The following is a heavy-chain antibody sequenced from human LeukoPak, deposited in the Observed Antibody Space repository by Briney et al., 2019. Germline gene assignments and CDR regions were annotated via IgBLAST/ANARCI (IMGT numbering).Heavy chain of an antibody. CDR1: GFTFSSYS. CDR2: ISYDGSNK. CDR3: AKGEDY. V-gene: IGHV3-30*18. Sequence: GGSLRLSCAASGFTFSSYSMNWVRQAPGKGLEWVAVISYDGSNKYYADSVKGRFTITRDNSKNTLHLQMNSLRAEDTAVYFCAKGEDYWGQGTLVTVSS. J-gene: IGHJ4*02.